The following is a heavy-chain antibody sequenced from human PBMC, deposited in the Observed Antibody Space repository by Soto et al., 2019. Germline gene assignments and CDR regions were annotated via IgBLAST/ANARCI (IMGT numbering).Heavy chain of an antibody. CDR1: GFTFSNYG. CDR3: ARDDDRPDNGLDM. D-gene: IGHD2-8*01. J-gene: IGHJ3*02. Sequence: QVQLLESAGGVVQPGRSLRLSCAASGFTFSNYGMHWVRQAPGKGLEWLAVILNDGGDQNYGVSVKGRFTISRDNSKNTLHLQINSLRVEDTAVYYCARDDDRPDNGLDMWGQGTMVTVSS. CDR2: ILNDGGDQ. V-gene: IGHV3-30*19.